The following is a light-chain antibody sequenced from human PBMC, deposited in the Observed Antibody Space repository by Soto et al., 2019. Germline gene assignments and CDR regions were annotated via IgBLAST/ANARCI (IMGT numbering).Light chain of an antibody. V-gene: IGLV1-40*01. CDR3: KSYDSSLSGVV. Sequence: QSVLTQPPSGSGAPGPRVTISCTGSSSKIGAGYDGHWYQQLPGTAPKLLIYGNNNRPSGVPDRCSGSKSGTSASMAITGLQAEAAAYYYCKSYDSSLSGVVFGGGTTLTVL. J-gene: IGLJ2*01. CDR2: GNN. CDR1: SSKIGAGYD.